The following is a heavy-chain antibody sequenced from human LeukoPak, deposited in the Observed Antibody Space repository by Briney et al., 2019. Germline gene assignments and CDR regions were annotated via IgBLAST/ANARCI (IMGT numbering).Heavy chain of an antibody. D-gene: IGHD2-15*01. CDR3: AREVGYSNYFDY. Sequence: SETLSLTCTVSGGSISSYYWSWIRQPPGKGLEWIGYIYYSGSTNYNPSLKSRVTISVDTSKNQFSLKLSSVTAADTAVYYCAREVGYSNYFDYWGQGTLVTDSS. J-gene: IGHJ4*02. CDR2: IYYSGST. V-gene: IGHV4-59*01. CDR1: GGSISSYY.